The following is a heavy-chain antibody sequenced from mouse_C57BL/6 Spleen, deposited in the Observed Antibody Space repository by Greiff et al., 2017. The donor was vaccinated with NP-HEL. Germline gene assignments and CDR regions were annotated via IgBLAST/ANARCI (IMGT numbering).Heavy chain of an antibody. J-gene: IGHJ4*01. CDR2: IRYSGST. Sequence: EVKLQESGPGMVKPSQSLSLTCTVTGYSITSGYDWHWIRHFPGNKLEWMGYIRYSGSTNYNPSLKSRISITHDTSKNHFFLKLNSVTTEDTATYYCARDSGYDGGYYAMDYWGQGTSVTVSS. CDR3: ARDSGYDGGYYAMDY. D-gene: IGHD2-2*01. V-gene: IGHV3-1*01. CDR1: GYSITSGYD.